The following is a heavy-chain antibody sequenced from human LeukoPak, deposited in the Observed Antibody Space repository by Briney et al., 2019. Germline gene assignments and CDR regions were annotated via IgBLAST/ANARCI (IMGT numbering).Heavy chain of an antibody. CDR1: GGSISSGGYS. CDR2: IYHSGST. D-gene: IGHD3-22*01. V-gene: IGHV4-30-2*01. J-gene: IGHJ4*02. Sequence: SQTLSLTCTVSGGSISSGGYSWSWIRQPPGKGLEWIGYIYHSGSTYYNPSLKSRVTISVDRFKNQFSLKLSSVTAADTAVYYCARARSYYYDSSGYPVTPKFDYWGQGTLVTVSS. CDR3: ARARSYYYDSSGYPVTPKFDY.